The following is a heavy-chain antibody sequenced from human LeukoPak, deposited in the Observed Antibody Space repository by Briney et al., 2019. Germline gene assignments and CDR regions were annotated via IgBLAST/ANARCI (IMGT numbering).Heavy chain of an antibody. CDR1: GYTFTGYY. Sequence: ASVKVSCKASGYTFTGYYMHWVRQAPGQGLEWMGWINPNSGGTNYAQKFQGRVTMTRDTSISTAYMELSRLRSDDTAVYYCARNNWNYEGPQRYYYMDVWGKGTTVTVSS. CDR2: INPNSGGT. V-gene: IGHV1-2*02. CDR3: ARNNWNYEGPQRYYYMDV. D-gene: IGHD1-7*01. J-gene: IGHJ6*03.